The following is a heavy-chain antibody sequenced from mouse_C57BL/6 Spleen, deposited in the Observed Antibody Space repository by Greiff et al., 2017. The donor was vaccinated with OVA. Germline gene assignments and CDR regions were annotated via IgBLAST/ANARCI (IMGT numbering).Heavy chain of an antibody. J-gene: IGHJ3*01. Sequence: EVQLQESGPGLVKPSQSLSLTCSVTGYSITSGYYWYWIRPFPGNKLELMGFISYDGSNYYNPSLKNRISITRDTSKNQFFLKLNSVTTEDTATYYCSRDRENNWDGFAYWGQGTLVTVSA. D-gene: IGHD4-1*01. CDR1: GYSITSGYY. CDR3: SRDRENNWDGFAY. V-gene: IGHV3-6*01. CDR2: ISYDGSN.